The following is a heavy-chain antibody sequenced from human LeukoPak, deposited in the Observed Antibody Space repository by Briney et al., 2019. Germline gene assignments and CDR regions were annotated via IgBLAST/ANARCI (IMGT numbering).Heavy chain of an antibody. Sequence: PGGSLRLSCAASGFTFSSYSMNWVRQAPGKGLEWVSYISSSSSTIYYAYSVKGRFTFSRDNAKNSLYLQMNSLRAEDTAVYYCARGPTMKMDVWGKGTTVTVSS. J-gene: IGHJ6*04. D-gene: IGHD3-22*01. CDR2: ISSSSSTI. V-gene: IGHV3-48*01. CDR3: ARGPTMKMDV. CDR1: GFTFSSYS.